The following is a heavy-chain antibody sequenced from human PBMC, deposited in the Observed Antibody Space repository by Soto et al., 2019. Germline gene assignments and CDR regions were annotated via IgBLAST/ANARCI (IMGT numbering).Heavy chain of an antibody. CDR2: IYYSGST. J-gene: IGHJ5*02. D-gene: IGHD6-6*01. V-gene: IGHV4-30-4*01. Sequence: QVQLQESGPGLVKPSQTLSLTCTVSGGSISSGDYYWSWIRQPPGKGLEWIGYIYYSGSTFYNPSLKSRVTLAVDTSKNQFSLKLSSVPAADTAVYYCARERPDGARLDPWGQGTLVTVSS. CDR3: ARERPDGARLDP. CDR1: GGSISSGDYY.